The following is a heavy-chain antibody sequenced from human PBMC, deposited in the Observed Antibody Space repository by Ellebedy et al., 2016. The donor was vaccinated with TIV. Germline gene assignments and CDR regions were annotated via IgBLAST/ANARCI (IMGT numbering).Heavy chain of an antibody. J-gene: IGHJ4*02. CDR1: AGSVSSANYY. D-gene: IGHD4-17*01. Sequence: MPSETLSLTCTLAAGSVSSANYYWTWFRQPPGTGLEWIGYMYSIGRTDYNHSLKSRMAISVDTSRNQISLKLSSVTAADTAVYYCSAAYGRVTPAYWGQGTLVTVSS. V-gene: IGHV4-61*01. CDR3: SAAYGRVTPAY. CDR2: MYSIGRT.